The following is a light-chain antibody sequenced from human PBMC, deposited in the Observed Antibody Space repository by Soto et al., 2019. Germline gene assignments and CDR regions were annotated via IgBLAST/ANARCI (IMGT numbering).Light chain of an antibody. CDR3: QQRYSTPRT. V-gene: IGKV1-39*01. J-gene: IGKJ1*01. Sequence: DIQMTQSPSSLSASVGDRVTITCRASQSISNYLNWYQQKPGKAPKLLMYAASSLHSGVPSRFSGSGSGTDFTLTISSLQPEDFANYYCQQRYSTPRTVGQGTKVEI. CDR1: QSISNY. CDR2: AAS.